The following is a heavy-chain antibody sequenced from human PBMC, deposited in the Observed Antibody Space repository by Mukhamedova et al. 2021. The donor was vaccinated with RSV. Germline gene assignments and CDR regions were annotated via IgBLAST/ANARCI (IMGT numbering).Heavy chain of an antibody. CDR2: IYYSGST. Sequence: GLEWIGHIYYSGSTNYNPSLKSRVTISVDTSKNQFSLKLSSVTAADTAVYYCARGYGMDVWGQGTTVTVSS. V-gene: IGHV4-59*01. J-gene: IGHJ6*02. CDR3: ARGYGMDV.